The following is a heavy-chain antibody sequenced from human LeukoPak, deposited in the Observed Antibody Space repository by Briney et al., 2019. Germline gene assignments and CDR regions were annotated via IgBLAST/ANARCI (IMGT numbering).Heavy chain of an antibody. J-gene: IGHJ3*02. CDR1: GFTFSDNY. Sequence: PGWSLRLSCAASGFTFSDNYMTWVRQAPGKGLEWVSSIYNTGATHYAESVKGRFTISRDNSKNTLFLQMNSLRAEDMAVYYCARIEWERLGRAFDIWGQGTMVTVSS. V-gene: IGHV3-53*01. D-gene: IGHD1-26*01. CDR2: IYNTGAT. CDR3: ARIEWERLGRAFDI.